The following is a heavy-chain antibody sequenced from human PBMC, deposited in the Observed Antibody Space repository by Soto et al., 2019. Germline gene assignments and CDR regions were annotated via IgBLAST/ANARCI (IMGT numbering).Heavy chain of an antibody. J-gene: IGHJ4*02. Sequence: EVQLVESGGGLVQPGRSLRLSCAASGFTFDDYAMHWVRQAPGKGLEWVSGISWNSGSIGYADSVKGRFTISRDNAKNSLYLQMNSLRAEDTALYYCAKAARQLDYYFDYWGQGTLVTVSS. CDR3: AKAARQLDYYFDY. CDR2: ISWNSGSI. V-gene: IGHV3-9*01. CDR1: GFTFDDYA. D-gene: IGHD6-13*01.